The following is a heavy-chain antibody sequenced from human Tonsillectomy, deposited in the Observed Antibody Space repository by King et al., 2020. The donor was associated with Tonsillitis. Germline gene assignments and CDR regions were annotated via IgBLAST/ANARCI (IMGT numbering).Heavy chain of an antibody. CDR3: AKGAFRDVYNLYY. D-gene: IGHD5-24*01. J-gene: IGHJ4*02. Sequence: VQLVESGGVVVQTGGSLRLSCAASGFTFDDYAMHWVRQAPGKGLEWVSFIRWDGGSTYYADSVKGRFTISRDNSKNSLYLQMDSLRAEDTALYYCAKGAFRDVYNLYYWGQGAVVSVSS. V-gene: IGHV3-43D*03. CDR1: GFTFDDYA. CDR2: IRWDGGST.